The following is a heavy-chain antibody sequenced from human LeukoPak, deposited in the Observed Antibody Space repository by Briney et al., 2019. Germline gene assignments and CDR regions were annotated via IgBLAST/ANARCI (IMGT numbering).Heavy chain of an antibody. V-gene: IGHV3-21*01. CDR2: ISSSSSYI. J-gene: IGHJ6*02. CDR1: GFTFSSYS. CDR3: ARDGYYDILTGYRRDIYYYYYGMDV. D-gene: IGHD3-9*01. Sequence: GGSLRLSCAASGFTFSSYSMNWVRQAPGKGLEWVSPISSSSSYIYYADSVKGRFTISRDNAKNSLYLQMNSLRAEDTAVYYCARDGYYDILTGYRRDIYYYYYGMDVWGQGTTVTVSS.